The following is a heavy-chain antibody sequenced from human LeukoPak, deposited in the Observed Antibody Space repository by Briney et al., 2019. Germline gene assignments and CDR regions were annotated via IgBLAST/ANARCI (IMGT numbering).Heavy chain of an antibody. J-gene: IGHJ4*02. CDR1: GGSISRYY. CDR2: IYYSGST. CDR3: ARVARGNITIFGVPRFDY. D-gene: IGHD3-3*01. Sequence: SETLSLTCTVSGGSISRYYWSSIRQPPGKRLEWIGYIYYSGSTNYNPSLKSRVTISVDTSKNQFSLKLSSVTAADTAVYYCARVARGNITIFGVPRFDYWGQGTLVTVSS. V-gene: IGHV4-59*01.